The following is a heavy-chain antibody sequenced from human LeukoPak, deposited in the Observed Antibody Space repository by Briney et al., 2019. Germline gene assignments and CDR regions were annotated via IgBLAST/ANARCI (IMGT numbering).Heavy chain of an antibody. D-gene: IGHD3-22*01. CDR1: GGTFSSYA. CDR3: AKAYYYDSSGPAAFDY. J-gene: IGHJ4*02. CDR2: IIPIFGTA. Sequence: ASVKVSCKASGGTFSSYAISWVRQAPGQGLEWMGGIIPIFGTANYAQKFKGRVTITADESTSTAYMELSSLRSEDTAVYYCAKAYYYDSSGPAAFDYWGQGTLVTVSS. V-gene: IGHV1-69*13.